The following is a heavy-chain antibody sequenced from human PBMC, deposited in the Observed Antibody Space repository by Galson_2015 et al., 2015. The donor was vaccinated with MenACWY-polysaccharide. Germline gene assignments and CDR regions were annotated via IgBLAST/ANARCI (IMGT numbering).Heavy chain of an antibody. CDR2: IRSSGANT. D-gene: IGHD3-3*01. CDR1: GFTFTSYA. Sequence: SLRLSCAASGFTFTSYAVSRVRQAPGKGLEWVSAIRSSGANTYYADSVKGRFTISRDNSKNTLYLQMNSLRAEDTAVYYCAKDSTDFWSVAGRFDHWGQGTLVTVSS. CDR3: AKDSTDFWSVAGRFDH. J-gene: IGHJ5*02. V-gene: IGHV3-23*01.